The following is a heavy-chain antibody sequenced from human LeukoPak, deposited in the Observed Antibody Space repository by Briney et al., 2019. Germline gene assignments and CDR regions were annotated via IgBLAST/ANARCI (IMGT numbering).Heavy chain of an antibody. CDR3: AKVGPARGRVVPAAYDY. CDR1: GFTVSSNY. J-gene: IGHJ4*02. Sequence: GGSLRLSCAASGFTVSSNYMSWVRQAPGKGLEWVSAISGSGGSTYYADSVKGRFTISRDNSKNTLYLQMNSLRAEDTAVYYCAKVGPARGRVVPAAYDYWGQGTLVTVSS. CDR2: ISGSGGST. V-gene: IGHV3-23*01. D-gene: IGHD2-2*01.